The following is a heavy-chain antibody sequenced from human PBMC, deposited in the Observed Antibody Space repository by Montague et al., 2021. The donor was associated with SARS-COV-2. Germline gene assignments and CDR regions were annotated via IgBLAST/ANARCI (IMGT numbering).Heavy chain of an antibody. D-gene: IGHD6-13*01. CDR1: GGSISSDDSY. Sequence: TLSLTRILSGGSISSDDSYWTWIRQHPGKGLEWIGYISYSGRTSYXFSLKSRLTISADTSDNQFSLKLTSMTAADTAVYYCARMYVPAHGTSAASYSDYWGRGTLVTVSS. CDR3: ARMYVPAHGTSAASYSDY. J-gene: IGHJ4*02. V-gene: IGHV4-31*03. CDR2: ISYSGRT.